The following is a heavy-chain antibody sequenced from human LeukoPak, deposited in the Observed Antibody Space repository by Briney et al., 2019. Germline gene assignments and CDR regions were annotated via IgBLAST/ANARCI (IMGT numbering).Heavy chain of an antibody. D-gene: IGHD6-13*01. CDR1: GGSISSYY. CDR3: ARDCRYSSSWYTAFDI. CDR2: IYYSGST. Sequence: SETLSLTCTVSGGSISSYYWSWIRQPPGKGLEWIGYIYYSGSTNYNPSLKSRVTISVDTSKNQFSLKLSSVTAADTAVYYCARDCRYSSSWYTAFDIWGQGTMVTVSS. V-gene: IGHV4-59*12. J-gene: IGHJ3*02.